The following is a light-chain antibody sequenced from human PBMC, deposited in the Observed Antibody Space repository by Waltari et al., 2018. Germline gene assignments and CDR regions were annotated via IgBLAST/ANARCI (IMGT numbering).Light chain of an antibody. CDR1: QGIRKH. J-gene: IGKJ5*01. CDR2: AAS. CDR3: QKYDSAPAIT. Sequence: DIQMTQSPSSLSASIGDRVTITCRAIQGIRKHLAWYQQKPGKVPKLLIYAASILQPGVPSRFSGSGSGKEFTLAISSLQPEDVATYYCQKYDSAPAITFGQGRRLEIK. V-gene: IGKV1-27*01.